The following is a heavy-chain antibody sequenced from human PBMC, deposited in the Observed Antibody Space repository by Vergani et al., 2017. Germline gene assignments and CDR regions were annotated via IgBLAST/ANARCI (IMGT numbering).Heavy chain of an antibody. V-gene: IGHV3-23*01. CDR3: VKEKIDLGSYFFDS. Sequence: EVHLLESGGGLVPSGGSLRLSCAASGFTFSNSAVSWVRQAPGRGLAWVSSICGPGLSTYYADSVKGRFSISRDNSKNTVFLQMHSLRAEDTAIYYCVKEKIDLGSYFFDSWGHGILVTVSS. J-gene: IGHJ4*01. CDR1: GFTFSNSA. CDR2: ICGPGLST. D-gene: IGHD2/OR15-2a*01.